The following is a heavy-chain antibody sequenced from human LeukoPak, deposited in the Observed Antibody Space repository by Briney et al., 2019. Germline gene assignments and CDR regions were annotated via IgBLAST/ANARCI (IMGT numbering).Heavy chain of an antibody. CDR3: VRTRTRFDY. V-gene: IGHV3-7*01. Sequence: PGGSLRLSCAASGFTFSSSWMTWVRQAPGKGLEWVANIKEDGSEKNYVDSVKGRFTISRDNAKNSLYLQMNSLRAEDTAMYYCVRTRTRFDYWGQEALVTVSS. J-gene: IGHJ4*02. CDR1: GFTFSSSW. CDR2: IKEDGSEK.